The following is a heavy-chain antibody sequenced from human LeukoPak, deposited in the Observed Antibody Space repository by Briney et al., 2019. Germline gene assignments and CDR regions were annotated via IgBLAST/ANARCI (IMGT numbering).Heavy chain of an antibody. J-gene: IGHJ4*02. CDR1: GGTFTSYA. D-gene: IGHD4-23*01. CDR2: IIPIFGTA. Sequence: GASVKVSCKASGGTFTSYAISWVRQAPGQGLEWMGGIIPIFGTANYAQKFQGRVTITADESTSTAYMELSSLRSEDTAVHYCASPSDYGGNSFYFDYWGQGTLVTVSS. CDR3: ASPSDYGGNSFYFDY. V-gene: IGHV1-69*13.